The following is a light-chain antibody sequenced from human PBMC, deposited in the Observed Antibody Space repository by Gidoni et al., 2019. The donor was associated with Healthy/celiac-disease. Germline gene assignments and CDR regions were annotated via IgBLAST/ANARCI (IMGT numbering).Light chain of an antibody. Sequence: DIQMTQSPSSLSASVGDRVTITCRASQSISSYLNWYQQKPGKAPKLLIYAASSLQSGVPSRFSGSGSGTDFTLNISSLQPEDFATYYCQQSYSTPPEFTFGPGTKVDIK. CDR3: QQSYSTPPEFT. V-gene: IGKV1-39*01. CDR2: AAS. J-gene: IGKJ3*01. CDR1: QSISSY.